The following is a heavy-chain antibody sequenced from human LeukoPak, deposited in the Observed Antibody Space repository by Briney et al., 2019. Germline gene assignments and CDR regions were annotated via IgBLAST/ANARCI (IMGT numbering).Heavy chain of an antibody. D-gene: IGHD2-2*03. V-gene: IGHV3-23*01. J-gene: IGHJ4*02. CDR1: GFTFTTYG. Sequence: GGSLRLSCSASGFTFTTYGMTWVRQAPGKGLEWVSGIGGSGTRTYYADSVKGRFTISRDNSKNTLYLQMNSLRDEDTAVYYCAKDSHWILFDDWGQGTLVTVSS. CDR2: IGGSGTRT. CDR3: AKDSHWILFDD.